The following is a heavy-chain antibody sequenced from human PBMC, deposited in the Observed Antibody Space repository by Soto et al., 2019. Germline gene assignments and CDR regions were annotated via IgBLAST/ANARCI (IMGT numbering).Heavy chain of an antibody. CDR2: ISYDGSNK. Sequence: GSLRLSCAASGFPFSSYAMHWVRQAPGKGLEWVAVISYDGSNKYYADSVKGRFTISRDNSKNTLYLQMNSLRAEDTAVYYCAKIGRITIFGVVMTPDAFDIWGQGTMVTVSS. CDR3: AKIGRITIFGVVMTPDAFDI. V-gene: IGHV3-30-3*02. J-gene: IGHJ3*02. CDR1: GFPFSSYA. D-gene: IGHD3-3*01.